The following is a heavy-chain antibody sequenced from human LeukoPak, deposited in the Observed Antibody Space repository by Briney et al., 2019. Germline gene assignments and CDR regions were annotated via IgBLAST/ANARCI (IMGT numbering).Heavy chain of an antibody. J-gene: IGHJ4*02. Sequence: PGGSLRLSCAASGFTFTNAWMSWVRQAPGKGLEWVSDISGTGANTYYADSVEGRFTISRDNSKNTLYLQMSSLRAEDTAVYYCAKDYRGQLAQFDYWGQGTLVSVSS. CDR3: AKDYRGQLAQFDY. D-gene: IGHD6-6*01. CDR2: ISGTGANT. CDR1: GFTFTNAW. V-gene: IGHV3-23*01.